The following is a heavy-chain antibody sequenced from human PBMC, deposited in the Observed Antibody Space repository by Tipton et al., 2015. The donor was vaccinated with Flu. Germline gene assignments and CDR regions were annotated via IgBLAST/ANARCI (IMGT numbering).Heavy chain of an antibody. D-gene: IGHD3-10*01. CDR1: GFTFSDYW. Sequence: SLRLSCAASGFTFSDYWMAWVRQAPGKGLEWVANIKQDERERYYVDSVKGRFTISRDNAKNSLFLQMNSLRAEDTAVYYCVRKGFGDYWGQGILVTVSS. V-gene: IGHV3-7*01. J-gene: IGHJ4*02. CDR2: IKQDERER. CDR3: VRKGFGDY.